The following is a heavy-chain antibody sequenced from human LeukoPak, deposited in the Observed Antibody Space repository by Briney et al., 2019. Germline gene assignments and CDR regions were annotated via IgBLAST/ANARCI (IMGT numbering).Heavy chain of an antibody. CDR3: VRGGQCSGGSCYADYFYYYMDV. D-gene: IGHD2-15*01. Sequence: GGSLRLSCAASGFSFSDYYINWIRQAPGKGPEWVSYISYGGGTKHYADSVKGRFTVSRDNAKNSVILQMNSLRDEDTAVYYCVRGGQCSGGSCYADYFYYYMDVWGKGTTVTVSS. CDR2: ISYGGGTK. J-gene: IGHJ6*03. CDR1: GFSFSDYY. V-gene: IGHV3-11*04.